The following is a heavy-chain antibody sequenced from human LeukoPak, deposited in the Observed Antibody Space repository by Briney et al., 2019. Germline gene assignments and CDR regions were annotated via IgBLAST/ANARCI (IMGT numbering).Heavy chain of an antibody. CDR2: IYYSGST. CDR1: GGSISSGDYY. CDR3: ARTYYDFWSGRFDP. V-gene: IGHV4-30-4*01. D-gene: IGHD3-3*01. Sequence: SETLSLTCTVSGGSISSGDYYWSWIRQPPGKGLEWIGYIYYSGSTYYNPSLKSRVTISVDTSKNQLSLKLSSVTAADTAVYYCARTYYDFWSGRFDPWGQGTLVTVSS. J-gene: IGHJ5*02.